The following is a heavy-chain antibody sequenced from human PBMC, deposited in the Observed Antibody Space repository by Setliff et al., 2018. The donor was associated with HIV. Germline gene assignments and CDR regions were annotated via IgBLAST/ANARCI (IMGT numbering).Heavy chain of an antibody. CDR2: INTNTGNP. CDR3: ASRTTGMTFDY. D-gene: IGHD1-1*01. CDR1: GYSFINYA. Sequence: ASVKVSCKASGYSFINYAMNWVRQAPGQGLEWMGWINTNTGNPTYAQGFTGRFVFSLDTSVSTAYLQISSLKAEYTAVYYCASRTTGMTFDYWGQGTLVTVSS. J-gene: IGHJ4*02. V-gene: IGHV7-4-1*02.